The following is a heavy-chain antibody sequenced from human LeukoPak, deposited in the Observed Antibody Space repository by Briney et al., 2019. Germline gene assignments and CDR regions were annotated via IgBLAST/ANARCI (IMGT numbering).Heavy chain of an antibody. J-gene: IGHJ4*02. V-gene: IGHV3-21*04. CDR2: ISSSSSYI. CDR3: AKDYYDSSGYAGMDY. CDR1: GFTFSNYN. Sequence: GGSLRLSCAASGFTFSNYNMNWVRQAPGKGLEWVSSISSSSSYIYYADSVRGRFTISRGNAKSSLSLQMNSLRAEDTALYYCAKDYYDSSGYAGMDYWGQGTLVTVSS. D-gene: IGHD3-22*01.